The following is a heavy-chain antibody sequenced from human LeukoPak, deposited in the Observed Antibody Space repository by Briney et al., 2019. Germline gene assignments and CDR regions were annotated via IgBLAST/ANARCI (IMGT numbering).Heavy chain of an antibody. CDR2: ISSSSSYT. J-gene: IGHJ3*02. CDR3: AKFLTGQYDAFDI. CDR1: GFTFSDYY. Sequence: GGSLRLSCAAAGFTFSDYYMSWIRQAPGKGLEWVSYISSSSSYTNYADSVKGRFTISRDNAKNSLYLQMNSLRAEDTAVYYCAKFLTGQYDAFDIWGQGTMVTVSA. V-gene: IGHV3-11*03. D-gene: IGHD3-9*01.